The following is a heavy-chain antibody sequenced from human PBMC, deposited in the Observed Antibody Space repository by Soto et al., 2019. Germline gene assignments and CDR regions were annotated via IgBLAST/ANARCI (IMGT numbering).Heavy chain of an antibody. V-gene: IGHV4-39*01. CDR3: ATHPPYGPLDH. D-gene: IGHD4-17*01. Sequence: SETLSLTCTVSGGIIRSSSNHRGWIRQPPGKGLEWIGNIYYSENTYYNPSLKSRVTISVDTSKNQFSLRLTSVTAADTAVYYCATHPPYGPLDHWGQGTLVTVSS. CDR1: GGIIRSSSNH. CDR2: IYYSENT. J-gene: IGHJ4*02.